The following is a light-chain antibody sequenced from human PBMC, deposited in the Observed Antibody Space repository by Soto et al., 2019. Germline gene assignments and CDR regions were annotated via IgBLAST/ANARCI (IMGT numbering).Light chain of an antibody. CDR1: KIGSHS. V-gene: IGLV3-21*02. J-gene: IGLJ2*01. CDR3: QVWDTRDDHAGVQ. CDR2: DNR. Sequence: SYELTQPPSVSVAPGQTATITCGGNKIGSHSVHWYQQKPGQAPVLVVYDNRDRPSGIPERFSGSNSGNTATLTISRVEPGDEAVFYCQVWDTRDDHAGVQFGGGTKVTVL.